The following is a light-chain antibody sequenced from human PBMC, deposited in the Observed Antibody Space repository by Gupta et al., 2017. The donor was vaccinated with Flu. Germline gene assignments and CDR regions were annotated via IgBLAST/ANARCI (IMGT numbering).Light chain of an antibody. CDR2: KAS. CDR1: QNINSW. CDR3: QQYNSYPWT. J-gene: IGKJ1*01. Sequence: DIQMTQSPSTLSASVGDRVTITCRASQNINSWLAWYQQKPGKAPKLLIYKASSLQGGVPSRFSGSASGTEFTLTISSLQPDDFATYYCQQYNSYPWTFGQGTKVEV. V-gene: IGKV1-5*03.